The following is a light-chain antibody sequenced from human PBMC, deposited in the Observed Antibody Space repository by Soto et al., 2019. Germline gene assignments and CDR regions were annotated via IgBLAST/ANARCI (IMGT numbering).Light chain of an antibody. J-gene: IGKJ1*01. CDR1: QSLLHSNGYKY. CDR3: MQALQTPPT. CDR2: LGS. V-gene: IGKV2-28*01. Sequence: DIVMTQSPLSLPVTPGEPASISCRSSQSLLHSNGYKYLDWYLQKPGQSPQLLIYLGSNRESGDADGYSGRGPGHYFTLNISRAEADEVGVYYCMQALQTPPTVGQGTKVEIK.